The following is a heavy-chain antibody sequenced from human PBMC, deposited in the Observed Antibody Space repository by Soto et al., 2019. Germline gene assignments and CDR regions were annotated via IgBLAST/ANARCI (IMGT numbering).Heavy chain of an antibody. CDR1: GGSISGSY. J-gene: IGHJ4*02. Sequence: LSLTCSVSGGSISGSYWSWTRQSPGKGLEWLGYVYYTGSTNYSPSLRSRVSISVDTSKNEFSLRLSSVTAADTAVYFCARSVAVPGAHIDYWGQGTQVTVSS. V-gene: IGHV4-59*01. D-gene: IGHD6-19*01. CDR2: VYYTGST. CDR3: ARSVAVPGAHIDY.